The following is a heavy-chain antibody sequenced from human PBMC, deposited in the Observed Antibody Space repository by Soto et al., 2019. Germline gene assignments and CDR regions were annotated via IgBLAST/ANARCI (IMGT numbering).Heavy chain of an antibody. CDR2: ISYDGSNK. J-gene: IGHJ3*02. CDR3: ARTTPTYYDFWSGPGDAFDI. D-gene: IGHD3-3*01. CDR1: GFTFSSYA. V-gene: IGHV3-30-3*01. Sequence: QVQLVESGGGVVQPGRSLRLSCAASGFTFSSYAMHWVRQAPGKGLEWVAVISYDGSNKYYADSVKGRFTISRDYSKNTLYLQKNSLRAGDPAVYYCARTTPTYYDFWSGPGDAFDIWGQGTMVTVSS.